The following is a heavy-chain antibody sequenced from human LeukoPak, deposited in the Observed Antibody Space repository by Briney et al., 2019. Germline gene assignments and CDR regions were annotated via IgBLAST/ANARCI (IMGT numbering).Heavy chain of an antibody. CDR3: ARLNWNYYFDY. J-gene: IGHJ4*02. V-gene: IGHV4-31*03. CDR2: INYSGST. CDR1: GGSISSGGYY. Sequence: PSETLSLTCTVSGGSISSGGYYWSWIRQHPGKGLEWIGYINYSGSTYYNPSLKSRVTISVDTSKNQFSLKLSSATAADTAVYYCARLNWNYYFDYWGQGTLVTVSS. D-gene: IGHD1-7*01.